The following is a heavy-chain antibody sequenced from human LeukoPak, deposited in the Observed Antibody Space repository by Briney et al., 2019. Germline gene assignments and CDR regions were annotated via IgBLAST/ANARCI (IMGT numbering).Heavy chain of an antibody. V-gene: IGHV3-9*01. CDR1: GFTFDDYA. CDR3: AIKAKGDY. D-gene: IGHD3-10*01. Sequence: GGSLRLSCAASGFTFDDYAMHWARHAPGKGLEWVSGISWNSGSIGYADSVKGRFTISRDNAKNSLYLQMNSLRAEDTAVYYCAIKAKGDYWGQGTLVIVSS. CDR2: ISWNSGSI. J-gene: IGHJ4*02.